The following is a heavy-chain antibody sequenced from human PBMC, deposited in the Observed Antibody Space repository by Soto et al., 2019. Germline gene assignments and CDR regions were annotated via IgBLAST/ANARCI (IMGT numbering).Heavy chain of an antibody. CDR3: ARDREYCSGGSCSNYMDV. CDR1: GGSISSYY. CDR2: IYHSGST. V-gene: IGHV4-59*01. Sequence: SETLSLTCTVSGGSISSYYWSWIRQSPGKGLEWIGYIYHSGSTNYNPSLKSRVTISVDTSKNQFSLKLSSVTAADTAVYYCARDREYCSGGSCSNYMDVWGKGTTVTVSS. D-gene: IGHD2-15*01. J-gene: IGHJ6*03.